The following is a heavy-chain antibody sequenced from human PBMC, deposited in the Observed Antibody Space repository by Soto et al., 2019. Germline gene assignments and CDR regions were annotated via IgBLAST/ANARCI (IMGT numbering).Heavy chain of an antibody. CDR2: ISYDGSNK. CDR1: GFTFSSYA. CDR3: ARVPKYSSSWYYFDY. J-gene: IGHJ4*02. Sequence: QVQLVESGGGVVQPGRSLRLSCAASGFTFSSYAMHWVRQAPGKGLEWVAVISYDGSNKYYADSVKGRFTISRDNSKNTLHLQMNSLRAEDTAVYYCARVPKYSSSWYYFDYWGQGTLVTVSS. D-gene: IGHD6-13*01. V-gene: IGHV3-30-3*01.